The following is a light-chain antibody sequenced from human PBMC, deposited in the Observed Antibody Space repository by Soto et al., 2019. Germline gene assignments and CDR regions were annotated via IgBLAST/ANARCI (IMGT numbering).Light chain of an antibody. V-gene: IGKV3-20*01. CDR1: QSVSSN. Sequence: EIVMTQSPAPLSVSPGERATLSCRASQSVSSNLAWYQQKPGQAPRLLIYGASSRATGIPDRFSGSGSGTDFTLTISRLEPEDVAVYYCQQYGSSSWTLGQGTKVDIK. CDR2: GAS. J-gene: IGKJ1*01. CDR3: QQYGSSSWT.